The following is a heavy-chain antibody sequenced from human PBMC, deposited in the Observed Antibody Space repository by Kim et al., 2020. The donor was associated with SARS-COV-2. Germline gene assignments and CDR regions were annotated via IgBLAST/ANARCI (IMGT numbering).Heavy chain of an antibody. CDR3: ARESYCGSGSYYNDY. V-gene: IGHV4-31*03. J-gene: IGHJ4*02. D-gene: IGHD3-10*01. CDR2: IYYSGST. Sequence: SETLSLTCTVSGGSISSGGYYWSWIRQHPGKGLEWIGYIYYSGSTYYNPSLKSRVTISVDTSKNQFSLKLSSVTAAATAVYYCARESYCGSGSYYNDYWGQGTLVTVSS. CDR1: GGSISSGGYY.